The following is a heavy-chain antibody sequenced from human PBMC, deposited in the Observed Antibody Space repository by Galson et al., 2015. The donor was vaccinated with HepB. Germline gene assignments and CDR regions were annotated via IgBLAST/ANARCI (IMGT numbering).Heavy chain of an antibody. D-gene: IGHD6-19*01. J-gene: IGHJ4*02. Sequence: SLRLSCAASGFTFSSYGMHWVRQAPGKGLEWVAVIWYDGGNKYYADSVKGRFTISKDNSKNTLYLQMNSLRAEDTAVYYCARASIHSAVAGQYYFNYWGQGTLVTVSS. V-gene: IGHV3-33*01. CDR1: GFTFSSYG. CDR2: IWYDGGNK. CDR3: ARASIHSAVAGQYYFNY.